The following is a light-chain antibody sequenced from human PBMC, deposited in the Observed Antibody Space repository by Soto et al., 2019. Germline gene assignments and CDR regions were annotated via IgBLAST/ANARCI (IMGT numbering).Light chain of an antibody. CDR2: SND. CDR1: SSNIGSNT. Sequence: QSVLTQPPSASGTPGQRVTISCSGSSSNIGSNTVNWYQQLPGTAPKLLIWSNDRRPSGVPDRFSGSKSGTSASLAISGLQSEDEADYYCAAWDDSLNGWVFGGGTQLTVL. V-gene: IGLV1-44*01. J-gene: IGLJ3*02. CDR3: AAWDDSLNGWV.